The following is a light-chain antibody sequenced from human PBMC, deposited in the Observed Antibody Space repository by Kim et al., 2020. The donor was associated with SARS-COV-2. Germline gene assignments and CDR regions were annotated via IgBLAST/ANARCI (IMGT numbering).Light chain of an antibody. J-gene: IGLJ3*02. CDR2: YDI. Sequence: APGKTARITCRGINIESKSINWYQQKPGQAHVVVIYYDIDRLSGIAERFSGSNSEHTATLTISRVEARDEADYHCKVWDTGTDHGVFGGGTQLTVL. CDR3: KVWDTGTDHGV. V-gene: IGLV3-21*04. CDR1: NIESKS.